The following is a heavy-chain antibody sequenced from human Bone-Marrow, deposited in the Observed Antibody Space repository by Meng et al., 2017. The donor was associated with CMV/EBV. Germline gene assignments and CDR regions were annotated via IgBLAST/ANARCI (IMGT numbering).Heavy chain of an antibody. Sequence: ISSGCYYWSWIRPHPRKGLEWIGYIYCSGSTYYNPSLTSRVTISVDTSKNQFSLKLSSVTAADTAVYYCAGTQVVPAATVPGYFDYWGQGTLVTVSS. V-gene: IGHV4-31*02. CDR1: ISSGCYY. J-gene: IGHJ4*02. CDR2: IYCSGST. D-gene: IGHD2-2*01. CDR3: AGTQVVPAATVPGYFDY.